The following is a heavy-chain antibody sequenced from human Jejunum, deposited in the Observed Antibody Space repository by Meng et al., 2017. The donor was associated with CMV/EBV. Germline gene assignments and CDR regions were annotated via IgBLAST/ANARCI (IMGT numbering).Heavy chain of an antibody. CDR3: ARDRFEGHNWGSHHYSPGPH. D-gene: IGHD3-16*02. V-gene: IGHV3-23*01. CDR2: ISGSGYT. Sequence: CGMSWVRQAQGRELEWVSSISGSGYTYYLDSVQGRFTISRDSSTNTVNLQMNSLTAEDTAVYYCARDRFEGHNWGSHHYSPGPHWGQGTLVTVSS. J-gene: IGHJ1*01. CDR1: CG.